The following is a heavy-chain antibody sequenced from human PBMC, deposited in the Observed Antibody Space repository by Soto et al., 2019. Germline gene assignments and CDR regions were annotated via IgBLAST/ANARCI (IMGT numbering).Heavy chain of an antibody. CDR3: AKDPGP. V-gene: IGHV3-30*18. Sequence: GGSLRLSCAATGFAFSTYGMHWVRQAPGKGREWVAAISYDGNEKYYADSLQGRFTISRDNSKNTLYLQMNSLRAEDTAVYYCAKDPGPWGQGTLVTVSS. CDR2: ISYDGNEK. J-gene: IGHJ5*02. CDR1: GFAFSTYG.